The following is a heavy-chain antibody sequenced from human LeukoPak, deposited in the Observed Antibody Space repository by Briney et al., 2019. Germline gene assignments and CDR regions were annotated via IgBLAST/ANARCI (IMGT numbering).Heavy chain of an antibody. V-gene: IGHV4-59*01. CDR2: IFYSGST. J-gene: IGHJ6*03. CDR1: GGSISNFY. Sequence: PSETLSLTCTVSGGSISNFYWSWIRQPPGKGLEWIGYIFYSGSTTYNPSLKSRVTISVDTSKNQFSLKLNSVTAADTAVYYCARTWNYYMDVWGKGTTVTVSS. CDR3: ARTWNYYMDV. D-gene: IGHD1-1*01.